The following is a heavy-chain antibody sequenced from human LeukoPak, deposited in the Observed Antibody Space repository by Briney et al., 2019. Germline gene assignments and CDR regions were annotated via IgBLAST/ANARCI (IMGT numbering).Heavy chain of an antibody. CDR2: INPSGGST. CDR3: ARGYSGYDSHVYYYYGMDV. CDR1: GYTFTSYY. V-gene: IGHV1-46*01. Sequence: ASVTVSCKASGYTFTSYYMHWVRQAPGQGLEWMGIINPSGGSTSYAQKFQGRVTMTRDTSTSTVYMELSSLRSEDTAVYYCARGYSGYDSHVYYYYGMDVWGQGTTVTVSS. J-gene: IGHJ6*02. D-gene: IGHD5-12*01.